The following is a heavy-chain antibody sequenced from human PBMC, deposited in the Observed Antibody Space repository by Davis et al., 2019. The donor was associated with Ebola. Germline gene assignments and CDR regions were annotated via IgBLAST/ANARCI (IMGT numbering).Heavy chain of an antibody. V-gene: IGHV3-15*01. CDR1: GFTFSNAW. CDR3: TTDPATLRFLEWLLPYDAFDI. CDR2: IKSKTDGGTT. D-gene: IGHD3-3*01. Sequence: GESLKISCAASGFTFSNAWMSWVRQAPGKGLEWVGRIKSKTDGGTTDYAAPVKGRFTISRDDSKNTLYLQMNSLKTEDTAVYYCTTDPATLRFLEWLLPYDAFDIWGQGTMVTVSS. J-gene: IGHJ3*02.